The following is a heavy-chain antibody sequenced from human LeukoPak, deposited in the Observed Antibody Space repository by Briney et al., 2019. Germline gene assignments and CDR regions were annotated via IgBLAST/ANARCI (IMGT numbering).Heavy chain of an antibody. CDR3: ARDYYDYGDYGDY. D-gene: IGHD4-17*01. Sequence: PGGSLRLSCAASGFTFSSYWMSWVRQAPGKGLEWVANIKQDGSEKYYVDSVKGQFTISRDNAKNSLYLQMNSLRAEDTAVYYCARDYYDYGDYGDYWGQGTLVTVSS. CDR2: IKQDGSEK. CDR1: GFTFSSYW. J-gene: IGHJ4*02. V-gene: IGHV3-7*01.